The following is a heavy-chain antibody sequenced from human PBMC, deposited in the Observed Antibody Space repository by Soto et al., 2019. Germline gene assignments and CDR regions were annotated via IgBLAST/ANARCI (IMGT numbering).Heavy chain of an antibody. CDR2: ISAYNGNT. CDR3: AGDPAQPAY. Sequence: QVQLVQSGAEVKKPGASVKVSCKASGYTFASYAISWMRQSPGQGLEWMGWISAYNGNTTYAQKPQGRVTMTTDTSTSTAYTELRSLRSDDTGEYYSAGDPAQPAYWGQGTPVTVSS. J-gene: IGHJ4*02. V-gene: IGHV1-18*01. CDR1: GYTFASYA. D-gene: IGHD2-2*01.